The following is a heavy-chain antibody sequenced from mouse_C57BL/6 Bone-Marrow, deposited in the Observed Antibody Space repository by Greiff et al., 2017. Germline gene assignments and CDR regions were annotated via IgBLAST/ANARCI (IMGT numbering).Heavy chain of an antibody. CDR2: INPGSGGT. Sequence: VQLQQSGAELVRPGTSVKVSCKASGYAFTTYLIEWVKQRPGQGLEWIGVINPGSGGTNYNEKFKGKATLTADKSSSTAYMQLSSLASEDSAVDFCAGGIYCFDYGDQGTTPTVTS. CDR3: AGGIYCFDY. J-gene: IGHJ2*01. V-gene: IGHV1-54*01. CDR1: GYAFTTYL.